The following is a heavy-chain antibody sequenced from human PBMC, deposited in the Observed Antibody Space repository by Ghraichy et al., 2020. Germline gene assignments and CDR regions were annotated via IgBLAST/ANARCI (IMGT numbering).Heavy chain of an antibody. Sequence: SETLSLTCTVSGGSISSGGYYWSWIRQHPGKGLEWIGYIYYSGSTYYNPSLKSRVTISVDTSKNQFSLKLSSVTAADTAVYYCARGVTYYDYIWGGYRYGQLDYWGQGTLVTVSS. CDR2: IYYSGST. CDR1: GGSISSGGYY. V-gene: IGHV4-31*03. D-gene: IGHD3-16*02. J-gene: IGHJ4*02. CDR3: ARGVTYYDYIWGGYRYGQLDY.